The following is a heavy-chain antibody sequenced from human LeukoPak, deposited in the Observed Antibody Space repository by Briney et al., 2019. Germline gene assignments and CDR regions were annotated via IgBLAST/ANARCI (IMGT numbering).Heavy chain of an antibody. CDR2: IGGSGENT. D-gene: IGHD3-3*01. Sequence: GGSLRLSCVASRFTFSSYAMSWVRQVPGKGLEWVSGIGGSGENTNYADSVKGRFTVSRDNSKNTLSLQMNSLRAEDTAVFYCAKAMTSLLFGAPMRGDVIDISGEGTTVTASS. J-gene: IGHJ3*02. CDR3: AKAMTSLLFGAPMRGDVIDI. CDR1: RFTFSSYA. V-gene: IGHV3-23*01.